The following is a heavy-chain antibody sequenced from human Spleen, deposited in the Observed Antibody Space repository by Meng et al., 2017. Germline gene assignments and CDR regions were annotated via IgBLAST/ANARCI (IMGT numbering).Heavy chain of an antibody. Sequence: GSLRLSCTVSGGSISSGYYWGWIRQPPGKGLEWIGSIYHSGSTYYNPSLKSRVTISVDTSKNQFSLKLSSVTAADTAVYYCASLITMVRGVTDAFDIWGQGTMVTVSS. V-gene: IGHV4-38-2*02. D-gene: IGHD3-10*01. CDR3: ASLITMVRGVTDAFDI. CDR2: IYHSGST. CDR1: GGSISSGYY. J-gene: IGHJ3*02.